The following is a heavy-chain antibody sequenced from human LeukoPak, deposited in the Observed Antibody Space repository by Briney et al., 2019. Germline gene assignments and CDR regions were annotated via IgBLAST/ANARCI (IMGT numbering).Heavy chain of an antibody. D-gene: IGHD1-26*01. V-gene: IGHV1-69*05. CDR2: IIPIFGTA. CDR3: ARDLVGAGGD. Sequence: TSRISWVRQAPGQGLEWMGGIIPIFGTANYAQKFQGRVTITTDESTSTAYMELSSLRSEDTAVYYCARDLVGAGGDWGQGTLVTVSS. J-gene: IGHJ4*02. CDR1: TSR.